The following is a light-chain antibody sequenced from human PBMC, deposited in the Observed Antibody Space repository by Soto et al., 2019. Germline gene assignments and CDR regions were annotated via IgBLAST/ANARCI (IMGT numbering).Light chain of an antibody. CDR3: GSYTSSRIYV. CDR2: EVS. CDR1: SSDVGGYNY. Sequence: QSALTQPASVSVSPGQSITISCTGTSSDVGGYNYVPWYQQHPGKAPKLMIYEVSNRPSGVSDRFSGSKSGNTASLTISGLQAEDEADYYCGSYTSSRIYVFGAGTKATVL. V-gene: IGLV2-14*01. J-gene: IGLJ1*01.